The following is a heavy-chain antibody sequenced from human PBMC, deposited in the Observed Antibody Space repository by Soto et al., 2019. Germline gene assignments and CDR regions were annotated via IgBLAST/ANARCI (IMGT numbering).Heavy chain of an antibody. J-gene: IGHJ4*02. V-gene: IGHV1-46*03. CDR2: INPSGGRT. Sequence: QVQLVQSGAEVKKPGASVKVSCKVSGNIFTSQYMHWVRQAPGQGLEWMAMINPSGGRTSYAQMFQCRVTMTRDTSTSTVHRELSSLRSEDTAVYYCFRDVGDWGQGTLVTVSS. CDR3: FRDVGD. CDR1: GNIFTSQY. D-gene: IGHD3-3*01.